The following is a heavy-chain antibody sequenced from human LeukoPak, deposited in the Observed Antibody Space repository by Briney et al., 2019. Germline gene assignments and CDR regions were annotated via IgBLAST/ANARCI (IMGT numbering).Heavy chain of an antibody. CDR3: ATDRRYSYGSGPPLYAFDI. J-gene: IGHJ3*02. Sequence: EASVKVSCKVSGYTLTELSMHWVRQAPGKGLEWMGGFDPEDGETIYAQKFQGRVTMTEDTSTDTAYMELSSLRSEDTAVYYRATDRRYSYGSGPPLYAFDIWGQGTMVTVSS. D-gene: IGHD5-18*01. CDR2: FDPEDGET. CDR1: GYTLTELS. V-gene: IGHV1-24*01.